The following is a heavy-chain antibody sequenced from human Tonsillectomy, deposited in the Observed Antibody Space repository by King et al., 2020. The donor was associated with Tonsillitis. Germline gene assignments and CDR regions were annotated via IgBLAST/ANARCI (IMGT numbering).Heavy chain of an antibody. Sequence: VQLQESGPGLVKPSQTLSLTCTVSGGSIRSGDYYWSWIRQPPGKGLEWMGYIYYSGSTYYNPSLKSRVTISVDTSKNQFSLKLSSETAADTAVYYCARGGGIPYAFDIWGQGTMVTVSS. D-gene: IGHD3-16*01. J-gene: IGHJ3*02. CDR3: ARGGGIPYAFDI. CDR2: IYYSGST. CDR1: GGSIRSGDYY. V-gene: IGHV4-30-4*01.